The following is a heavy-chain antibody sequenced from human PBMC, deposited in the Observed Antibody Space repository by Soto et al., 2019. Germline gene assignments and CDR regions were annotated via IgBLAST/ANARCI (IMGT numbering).Heavy chain of an antibody. CDR3: ARTDGLRFFDSFDY. D-gene: IGHD3-22*01. J-gene: IGHJ4*02. V-gene: IGHV4-59*01. Sequence: QVQLLESGPGLVKPSETLSLTCSVSNGSISDYYWSWIRQPPGKGLEWIGYIYYSGSTNYNPSLKCRVTISVDTSKTQFSLKLSSVTAADTAVYYCARTDGLRFFDSFDYWGQGTLVTVSS. CDR1: NGSISDYY. CDR2: IYYSGST.